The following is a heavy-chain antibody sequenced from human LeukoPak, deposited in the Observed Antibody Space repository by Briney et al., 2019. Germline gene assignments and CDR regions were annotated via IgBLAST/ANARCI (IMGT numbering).Heavy chain of an antibody. CDR1: GFTVSSNY. V-gene: IGHV3-53*01. J-gene: IGHJ4*02. CDR3: AKGITVMMVAPGY. D-gene: IGHD3-22*01. Sequence: GVSLRLSCAASGFTVSSNYMTWVRQAPGKGLEWVSVIYSNNTTFYADSVKGRFTISRDKSKNTLYLQMNSLRAKDTAVYYCAKGITVMMVAPGYWGQGTLVTVSS. CDR2: IYSNNTT.